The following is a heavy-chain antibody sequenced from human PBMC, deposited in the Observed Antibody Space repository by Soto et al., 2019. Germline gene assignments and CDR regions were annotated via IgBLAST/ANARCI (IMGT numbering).Heavy chain of an antibody. D-gene: IGHD3-22*01. Sequence: VGSLRLSCAASGFTFSSYGMHWVRQAPGKGLEWVAVIWYDGSNKYYADSVKGRFTISRDNSKNTLYLQMNSLRAEDTAVYYCARGRYYYDSSGYSLFDYWGQGTLVTVSS. CDR3: ARGRYYYDSSGYSLFDY. J-gene: IGHJ4*02. V-gene: IGHV3-33*01. CDR1: GFTFSSYG. CDR2: IWYDGSNK.